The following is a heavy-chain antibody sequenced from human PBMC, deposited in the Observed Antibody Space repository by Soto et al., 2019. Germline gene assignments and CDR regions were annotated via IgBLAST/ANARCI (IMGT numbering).Heavy chain of an antibody. CDR3: ARGLSVTTFYYFDY. D-gene: IGHD4-17*01. Sequence: QVPLVQSGAEVKKPGASVKVSCKASGYTFTSYDINWVRQATGQGLEWMGWMNPNSGNTGYAQKFQGRVTMTRNTSISTAYMELSSLRSEDTAVYYCARGLSVTTFYYFDYWGQGTLVTVSS. J-gene: IGHJ4*02. V-gene: IGHV1-8*01. CDR2: MNPNSGNT. CDR1: GYTFTSYD.